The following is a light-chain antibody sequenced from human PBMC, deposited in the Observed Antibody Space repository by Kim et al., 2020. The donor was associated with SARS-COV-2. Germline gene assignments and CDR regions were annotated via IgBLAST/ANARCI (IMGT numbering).Light chain of an antibody. CDR1: QSVTSNY. CDR2: DAS. Sequence: EIVLTQSPGTQSLSPGERATLSCRASQSVTSNYLAWYQQKPGQAPRLLIFDASSRATGVPDRFSGSGSGTDFTLTISRLEPEDFAVYYCQQYVSSPQTFGQGTKVDIK. V-gene: IGKV3-20*01. CDR3: QQYVSSPQT. J-gene: IGKJ1*01.